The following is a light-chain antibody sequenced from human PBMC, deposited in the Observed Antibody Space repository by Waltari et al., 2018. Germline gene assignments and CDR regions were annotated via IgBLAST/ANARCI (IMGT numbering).Light chain of an antibody. J-gene: IGLJ3*02. V-gene: IGLV1-44*01. Sequence: QSVLTQPPSTSGTPGQTVTISCSGSSSNIGTNTVTWYQQFPGTAPKVLVFANYHRPSGVPDRFSASKSGTSASLVISGLQSEDEGDYFCAAWDDSVIGRVFGGGTTLTVL. CDR1: SSNIGTNT. CDR2: ANY. CDR3: AAWDDSVIGRV.